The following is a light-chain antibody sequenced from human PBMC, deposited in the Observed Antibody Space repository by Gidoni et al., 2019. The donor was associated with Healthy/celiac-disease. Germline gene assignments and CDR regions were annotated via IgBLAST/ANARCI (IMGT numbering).Light chain of an antibody. CDR1: QGVSSSY. CDR3: QQYGSSWT. V-gene: IGKV3D-20*01. J-gene: IGKJ1*01. Sequence: DSVLTQSPATLSFSPGERATLSCGTSQGVSSSYLAWYQQKPGLAPRLLIYDASSRATGIPDRFSGSGSGTDFTLTISRLEPEDFAVYYCQQYGSSWTFGQGTKVEIK. CDR2: DAS.